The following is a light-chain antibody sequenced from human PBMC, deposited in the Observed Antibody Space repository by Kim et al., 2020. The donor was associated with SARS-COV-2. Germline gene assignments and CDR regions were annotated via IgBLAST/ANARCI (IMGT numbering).Light chain of an antibody. CDR2: SNN. Sequence: QSVLTQPPSASGSPGQRVTISCSGSSSNVGSNSVNWYQQFSGTAPKLLIYSNNQRPSGVPDRFSGSKSDTSASLAISGLQAEDEAGYYCAAWDDSRAWVFGGGTQLTVL. J-gene: IGLJ3*02. CDR1: SSNVGSNS. CDR3: AAWDDSRAWV. V-gene: IGLV1-44*01.